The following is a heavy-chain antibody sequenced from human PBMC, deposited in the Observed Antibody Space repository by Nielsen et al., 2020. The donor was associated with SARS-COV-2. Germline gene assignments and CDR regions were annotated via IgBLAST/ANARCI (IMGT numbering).Heavy chain of an antibody. D-gene: IGHD3-10*01. CDR2: IYYSGST. Sequence: SETLSLTCTVSGGSISSSSYYWGWIRQPPGKGLEWIGSIYYSGSTYYNPSLKSRVTISVDTSKNQFSLKLSSVTAADTAVYYCARGLRGDYGDYWGQGTLVTVSS. CDR3: ARGLRGDYGDY. J-gene: IGHJ4*02. V-gene: IGHV4-39*07. CDR1: GGSISSSSYY.